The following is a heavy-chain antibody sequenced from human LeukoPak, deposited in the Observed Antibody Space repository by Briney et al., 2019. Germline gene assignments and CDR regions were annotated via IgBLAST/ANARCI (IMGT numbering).Heavy chain of an antibody. J-gene: IGHJ6*02. CDR2: INHSGST. CDR1: GGSLSGYY. CDR3: ARGRSPDV. Sequence: SETLSLTCAVYGGSLSGYYWSWIRQPPGKGLEWIEEINHSGSTNYNPSLKSRVTISVDTSKNQFSLKLSSVTAADTAVYYCARGRSPDVWGQGTMVTVSS. V-gene: IGHV4-34*01.